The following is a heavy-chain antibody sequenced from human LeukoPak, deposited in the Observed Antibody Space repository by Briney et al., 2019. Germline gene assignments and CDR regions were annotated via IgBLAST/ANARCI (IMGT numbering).Heavy chain of an antibody. CDR2: IRWNSDSL. D-gene: IGHD6-19*01. J-gene: IGHJ4*02. CDR3: SRAPGYSSSGTFDY. CDR1: GFTLDDYA. Sequence: GGSLRLSCAASGFTLDDYAMHWVRQAPGKGLEWVSGIRWNSDSLGYADSVKGRFTISRDNAKNSLYLQMNSLRTEDTALYYCSRAPGYSSSGTFDYWGQGALVTVSS. V-gene: IGHV3-9*01.